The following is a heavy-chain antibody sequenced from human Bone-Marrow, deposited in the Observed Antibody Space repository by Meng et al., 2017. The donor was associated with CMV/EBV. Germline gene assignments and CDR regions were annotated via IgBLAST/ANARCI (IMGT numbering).Heavy chain of an antibody. CDR3: ASGTYFAY. V-gene: IGHV3-30*04. Sequence: GGSLRLSCAASGFTFSSYAMHWVRQAPGKGLEWVAVISYDGSNKYYADSVKGRFTISRDNSKNTLYLQMNSLRAEDTAVYYCASGTYFAYWGPGHRVTGAS. CDR2: ISYDGSNK. CDR1: GFTFSSYA. J-gene: IGHJ4*02. D-gene: IGHD1-26*01.